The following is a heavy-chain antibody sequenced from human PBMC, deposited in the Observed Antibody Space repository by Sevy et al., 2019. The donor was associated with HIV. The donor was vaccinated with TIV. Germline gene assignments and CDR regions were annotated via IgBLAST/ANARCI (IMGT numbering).Heavy chain of an antibody. V-gene: IGHV3-49*04. CDR2: LKNKARGGTL. Sequence: GGSLRLSCTASRFSFGDYAMNWVRQAPGKGLEWVAFLKNKARGGTLYHAASVKGRFTISRDDSKSIVYLQMNDLRTEDTGVYYCTRWEGAQSIFDYWGHGALVTVSS. J-gene: IGHJ4*01. D-gene: IGHD1-26*01. CDR1: RFSFGDYA. CDR3: TRWEGAQSIFDY.